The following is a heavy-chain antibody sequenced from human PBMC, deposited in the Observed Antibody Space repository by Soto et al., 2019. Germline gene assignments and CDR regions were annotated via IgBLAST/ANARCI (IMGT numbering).Heavy chain of an antibody. Sequence: SETLSLTCTVSGGSISSYYWSWIRQPPGKGLEWIGYIYYSGSTNYNPSLKSRVTISVDTSKNQFSLKLSSVTAADTAVYYCVRGTEGYDILTAGFDPWGQGTLVTVSS. D-gene: IGHD3-9*01. CDR1: GGSISSYY. J-gene: IGHJ5*02. CDR2: IYYSGST. V-gene: IGHV4-59*01. CDR3: VRGTEGYDILTAGFDP.